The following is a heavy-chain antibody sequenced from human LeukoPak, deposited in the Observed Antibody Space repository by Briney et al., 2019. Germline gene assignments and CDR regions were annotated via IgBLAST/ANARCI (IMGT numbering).Heavy chain of an antibody. CDR3: ARTSSGWAPFWY. J-gene: IGHJ4*02. CDR1: GASVTSSSHY. CDR2: INHSGST. D-gene: IGHD6-19*01. V-gene: IGHV4-39*07. Sequence: KPSETLSLTCSVSGASVTSSSHYWVWIRQPPGKGLEWIGEINHSGSTNYNPSLKSRVTISVDTSKNQFSLKLSSVTAADTAVYYCARTSSGWAPFWYWGQGTLVTVSS.